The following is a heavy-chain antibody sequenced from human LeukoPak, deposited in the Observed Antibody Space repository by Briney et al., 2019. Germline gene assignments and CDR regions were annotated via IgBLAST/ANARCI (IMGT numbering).Heavy chain of an antibody. CDR2: IYYSGST. D-gene: IGHD3-10*01. V-gene: IGHV4-30-4*01. J-gene: IGHJ2*01. Sequence: SETLSLTCTVSGGSISSGGYYWSWIRQPPGKGLEWIGYIYYSGSTYYNPSLKSRVTISVDTSKNQFSLKLSSVTAADTAVYYCARDPGFGDYYYFDLWGRGTLVTVSS. CDR1: GGSISSGGYY. CDR3: ARDPGFGDYYYFDL.